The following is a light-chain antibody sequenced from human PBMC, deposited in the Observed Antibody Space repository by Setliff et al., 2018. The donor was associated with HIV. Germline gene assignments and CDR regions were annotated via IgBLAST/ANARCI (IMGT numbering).Light chain of an antibody. J-gene: IGLJ1*01. CDR2: DVS. CDR3: SSYTSSSTYV. V-gene: IGLV2-14*01. CDR1: SSDVGGYNY. Sequence: QSVLTQPASVSGSPGQSITISCTGTSSDVGGYNYVSWYQQHPGKAPKLMISDVSKRPSGVSSRFSGSKSGNTASLTISGLQTEDEADYYCSSYTSSSTYVFGTWTKVTVL.